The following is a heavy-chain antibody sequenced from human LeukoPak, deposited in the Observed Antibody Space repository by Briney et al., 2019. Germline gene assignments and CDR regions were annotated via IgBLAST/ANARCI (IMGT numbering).Heavy chain of an antibody. Sequence: GGSLRLSCAASGFTFSSYSMNWVRQAPGKGLEWVSYISSSSSTIYYADSVKGRFTISRDNAKNSLYLQMNSLRAEDTAVYYCARDSRYLRYFAEDDPWGQGTLVTVSS. CDR1: GFTFSSYS. V-gene: IGHV3-48*01. J-gene: IGHJ5*02. D-gene: IGHD3-9*01. CDR3: ARDSRYLRYFAEDDP. CDR2: ISSSSSTI.